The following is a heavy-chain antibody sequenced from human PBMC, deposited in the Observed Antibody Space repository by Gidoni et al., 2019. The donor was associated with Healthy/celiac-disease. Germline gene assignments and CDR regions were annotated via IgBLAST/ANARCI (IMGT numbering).Heavy chain of an antibody. J-gene: IGHJ5*02. Sequence: QVQLVESGGGVVQPGRSRRLSCAASGFTFSSYAMHWVRQAPGKGLEWVAVISYDGSNKYYADSVKGRFTISRDNSKNTLYLQMNSLRAEDTAVYYCARDVARLTYYDFWSGYYTGWFDPWGQGTLVTVSS. CDR1: GFTFSSYA. D-gene: IGHD3-3*01. CDR2: ISYDGSNK. V-gene: IGHV3-30*04. CDR3: ARDVARLTYYDFWSGYYTGWFDP.